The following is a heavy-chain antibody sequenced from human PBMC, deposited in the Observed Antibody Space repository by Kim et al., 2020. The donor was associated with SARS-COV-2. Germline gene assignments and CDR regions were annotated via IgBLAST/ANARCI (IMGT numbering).Heavy chain of an antibody. CDR2: ISSDSRTK. CDR3: TMGRGSSGGHDY. V-gene: IGHV3-11*01. CDR1: GFTFSDYY. J-gene: IGHJ4*02. D-gene: IGHD6-6*01. Sequence: GGSLRLSCVGSGFTFSDYYMNWVRQAPGKGLQWLSYISSDSRTKFYADSVKGRFTISRDNAKNSLSLQMNNLRAEDTAMYYCTMGRGSSGGHDYWGQGTLVTVPS.